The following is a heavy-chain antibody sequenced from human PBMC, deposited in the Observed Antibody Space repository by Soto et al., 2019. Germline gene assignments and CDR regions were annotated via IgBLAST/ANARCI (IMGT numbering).Heavy chain of an antibody. D-gene: IGHD5-18*01. CDR3: ARDSDTGYYGMDV. CDR1: GYTFTGYY. V-gene: IGHV1-2*02. J-gene: IGHJ6*02. CDR2: INPNSGGT. Sequence: ASVRVSCKASGYTFTGYYMHWVRQAPGQGLEWMGWINPNSGGTNYAQKFQGRVTMTRDTSISTAYMELSRLRSDDTAVYYCARDSDTGYYGMDVWGQGTTVTVSS.